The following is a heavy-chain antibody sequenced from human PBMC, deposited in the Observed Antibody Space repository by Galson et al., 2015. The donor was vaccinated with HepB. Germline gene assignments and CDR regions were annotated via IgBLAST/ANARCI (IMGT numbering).Heavy chain of an antibody. Sequence: TLSLTCTVSGGSISSYYWSWIRQPPGKGLEWIGYIYYSGSTNYNPSLKSRVTISVDTSKNQFSLKLSSVTAADTAVYYCARLGPYSSSWYYWGQGTLVTVSS. V-gene: IGHV4-59*08. J-gene: IGHJ4*02. D-gene: IGHD6-13*01. CDR2: IYYSGST. CDR1: GGSISSYY. CDR3: ARLGPYSSSWYY.